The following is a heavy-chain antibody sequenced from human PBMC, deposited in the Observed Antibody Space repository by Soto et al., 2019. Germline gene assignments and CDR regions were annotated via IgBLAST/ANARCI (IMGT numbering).Heavy chain of an antibody. Sequence: VQLLESGGGLLQPGGSLRLSCAASGFTFSSYGMHWVRQAPGKGLEWVAVISYDGSNKYYADSVKGRFTISRDNSKNTLYLQMNSLRAEDTAVYYCAKDRGDDSSGYHDYWGQGTLVTVSS. J-gene: IGHJ4*02. CDR3: AKDRGDDSSGYHDY. CDR2: ISYDGSNK. D-gene: IGHD3-22*01. V-gene: IGHV3-30*18. CDR1: GFTFSSYG.